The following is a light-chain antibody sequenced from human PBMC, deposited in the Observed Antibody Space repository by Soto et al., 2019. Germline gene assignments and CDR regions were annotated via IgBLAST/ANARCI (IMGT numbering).Light chain of an antibody. CDR3: QQSYSTPPNT. Sequence: DIQMTQSPSSLSASVGDRVTITCRASQSISSYLNWYQQKPGKAPKLLIYAASSLQSGVPSRFSGSGSGTDFTLTISSLQPEDFATYYCQQSYSTPPNTFGHGTRPDI. J-gene: IGKJ5*01. CDR1: QSISSY. V-gene: IGKV1-39*01. CDR2: AAS.